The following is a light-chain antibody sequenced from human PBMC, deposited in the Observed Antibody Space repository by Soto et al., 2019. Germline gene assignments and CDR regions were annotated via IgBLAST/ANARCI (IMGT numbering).Light chain of an antibody. CDR3: QQYYTWPLT. J-gene: IGKJ5*01. V-gene: IGKV3-15*01. CDR1: QSLTSD. CDR2: GAS. Sequence: EIVLTQSPGTLSLSPGERATLSCRASQSLTSDYLAWYQQKPGQAPRLLIYGASSRATGIPVRFSGSGSGTEFTLTISSLQSEDFAVYYCQQYYTWPLTFGQGTRLEIK.